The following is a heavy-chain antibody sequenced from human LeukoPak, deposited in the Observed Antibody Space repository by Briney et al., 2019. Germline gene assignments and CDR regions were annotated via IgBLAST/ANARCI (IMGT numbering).Heavy chain of an antibody. V-gene: IGHV3-30*18. D-gene: IGHD2-21*02. CDR3: AKGTAVDY. CDR2: ISYDGSNK. Sequence: GGSLRLSCAASGFTFSSYGMHWVRQAPGKGLEWVAVISYDGSNKYYADSVKGRFTISRDNSKNTLYLQMNSLRAEDTAAYYCAKGTAVDYWGQGTLVTVSS. CDR1: GFTFSSYG. J-gene: IGHJ4*02.